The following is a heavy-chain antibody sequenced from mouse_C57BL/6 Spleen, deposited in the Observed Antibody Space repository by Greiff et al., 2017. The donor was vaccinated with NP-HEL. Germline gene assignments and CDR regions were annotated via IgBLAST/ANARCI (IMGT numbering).Heavy chain of an antibody. CDR3: ARSYDYDGRAFAY. CDR1: GYTFTSYW. CDR2: IDPSDSYT. D-gene: IGHD2-4*01. V-gene: IGHV1-50*01. J-gene: IGHJ3*01. Sequence: QVQLQQPGAELVKPGASVKLSCKASGYTFTSYWMQWVKQRPGQGLEWIGEIDPSDSYTNYNQKFKGKATLTVDTSSSTAYMQLSSLTSEDSAVYYCARSYDYDGRAFAYWGQGTLVTVSA.